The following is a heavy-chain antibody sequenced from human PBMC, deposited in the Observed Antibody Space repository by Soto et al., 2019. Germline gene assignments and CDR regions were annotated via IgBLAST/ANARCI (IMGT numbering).Heavy chain of an antibody. V-gene: IGHV3-23*01. J-gene: IGHJ6*02. Sequence: EVHLLESGGGLVQRGGSLRVSCVISGLVSGYTFDNYAMNWVRQAPGKGLEWVSSTTGGGVTSYYADSVRGRFTIYRDNSKNTLYLQLNILRAEDTAVYYCAKSQALAGRSYFYYGIDVWGQGTTVTVSS. CDR2: TTGGGVTS. CDR3: AKSQALAGRSYFYYGIDV. CDR1: GLVSGYTFDNYA. D-gene: IGHD6-19*01.